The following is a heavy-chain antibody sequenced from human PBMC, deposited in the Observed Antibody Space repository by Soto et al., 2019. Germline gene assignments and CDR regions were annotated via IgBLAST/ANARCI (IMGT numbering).Heavy chain of an antibody. CDR3: ARHFHHITGTTLCFFDY. Sequence: SETLSLTCTVSGGSISSSSYYWGWIRQPPGKGLEWIGSIYYSGSTYYNPSLKSRVTISVDTSKNQFSLKLSSLTAADTAVYSCARHFHHITGTTLCFFDYWGQGTLVTVSS. CDR1: GGSISSSSYY. V-gene: IGHV4-39*01. D-gene: IGHD1-20*01. J-gene: IGHJ4*02. CDR2: IYYSGST.